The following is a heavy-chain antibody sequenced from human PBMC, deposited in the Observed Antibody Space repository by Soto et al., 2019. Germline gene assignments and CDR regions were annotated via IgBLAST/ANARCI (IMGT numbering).Heavy chain of an antibody. CDR1: GFSLSTSGVG. D-gene: IGHD3-22*01. J-gene: IGHJ4*02. CDR2: IYWNDDK. CDR3: AHRTLITAFDY. Sequence: QITLKESGPPLVKPTQTLTLTCTFSGFSLSTSGVGVGWIRQPPGKALEWLALIYWNDDKRYSPSLKSRLTITKDTSKNQVVLTMTNMDPVDTATYYCAHRTLITAFDYWGQGTLVTVSS. V-gene: IGHV2-5*01.